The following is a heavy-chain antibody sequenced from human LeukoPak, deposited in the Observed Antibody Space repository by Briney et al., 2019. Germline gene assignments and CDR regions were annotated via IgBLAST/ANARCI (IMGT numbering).Heavy chain of an antibody. CDR1: GGSISSYY. Sequence: SETLSLTCTVSGGSISSYYWSWIRQPPGKGLEWIGYIYYSGSTNYSPSLKSRVTISVDTSKNQFSLRLSSVTAADTAVYYCARHYADYADPYTFDIWGQGTMVTVSS. CDR2: IYYSGST. D-gene: IGHD4-17*01. V-gene: IGHV4-59*08. CDR3: ARHYADYADPYTFDI. J-gene: IGHJ3*02.